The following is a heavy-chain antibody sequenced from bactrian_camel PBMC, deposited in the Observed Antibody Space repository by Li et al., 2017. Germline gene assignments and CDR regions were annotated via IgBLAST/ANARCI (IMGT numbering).Heavy chain of an antibody. V-gene: IGHV3S35*01. CDR1: GFLFSVHG. D-gene: IGHD3*01. Sequence: VQLVESGGGSVQPGGSLRLSCAASGFLFSVHGMKWVRQAPGKGLEWVSSISSNGSRKWYVDSVRGRFTISRDNAKKIVYLQMNSLKPEDTAVYSSAVYGGLRRICPRLDLFDSGHVPYRGQGTQVTVS. CDR2: ISSNGSRK. CDR3: AVYGGLRRICPRLDLFDSGHVPY. J-gene: IGHJ4*01.